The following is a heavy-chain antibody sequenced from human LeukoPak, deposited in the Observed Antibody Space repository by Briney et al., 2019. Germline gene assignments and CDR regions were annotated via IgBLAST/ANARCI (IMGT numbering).Heavy chain of an antibody. J-gene: IGHJ3*01. V-gene: IGHV3-15*01. CDR1: GSTFTNAW. CDR3: AHGLWHYDAFDV. Sequence: GGSLRLSCAASGSTFTNAWMNWVRQAPGKGLEGVGRVKSKNNGCTTDYAAPVKGRFTISRDDPKITLYLQMNSLKTEDTAVDYCAHGLWHYDAFDVWGQGTMVTVSS. D-gene: IGHD3-10*01. CDR2: VKSKNNGCTT.